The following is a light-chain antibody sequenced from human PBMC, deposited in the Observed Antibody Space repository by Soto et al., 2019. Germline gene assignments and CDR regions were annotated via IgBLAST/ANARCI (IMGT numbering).Light chain of an antibody. CDR3: QQYGDSPRT. J-gene: IGKJ1*01. V-gene: IGKV3-20*01. CDR2: GAS. CDR1: QSVSSSY. Sequence: EIVLTQSPGTLSLSPGERATLSCRASQSVSSSYLAWYQQKPGQAPRLLIHGASSRATGIPDRFSGSGSGTDLTITISRLEPEDCEVYDGQQYGDSPRTFGQGTKVDIK.